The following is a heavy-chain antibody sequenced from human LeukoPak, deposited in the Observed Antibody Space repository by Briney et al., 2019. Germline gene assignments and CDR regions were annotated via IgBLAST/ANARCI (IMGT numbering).Heavy chain of an antibody. CDR1: GGSISSNY. Sequence: PSETLSLTCTVSGGSISSNYWSWIRQPPGKGLEWIGYIYYSGSTNYNPSLKSRVTISVDTSKNQFSLKLSSVTAADTAVYYCARVRLGELSFLYYYYYYYMDVWGKGTRSPSP. J-gene: IGHJ6*03. CDR3: ARVRLGELSFLYYYYYYYMDV. CDR2: IYYSGST. D-gene: IGHD3-16*02. V-gene: IGHV4-59*01.